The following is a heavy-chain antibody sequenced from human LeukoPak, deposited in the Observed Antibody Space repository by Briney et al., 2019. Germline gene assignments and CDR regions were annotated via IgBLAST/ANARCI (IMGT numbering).Heavy chain of an antibody. J-gene: IGHJ4*02. Sequence: SETLSLTCTVSGGSISSGGYYWSWIRQHPGKGLGWIGYIYYSGSTYYNPSLKSRVTISVDTSKNQFSLKLSSVTAADTAVYYCAGSSSSWDLRIFDYWGQGTLVTVSS. CDR1: GGSISSGGYY. CDR3: AGSSSSWDLRIFDY. D-gene: IGHD6-6*01. CDR2: IYYSGST. V-gene: IGHV4-31*03.